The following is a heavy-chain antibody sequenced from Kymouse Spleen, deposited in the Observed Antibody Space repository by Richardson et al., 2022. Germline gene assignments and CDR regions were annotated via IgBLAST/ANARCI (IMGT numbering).Heavy chain of an antibody. V-gene: IGHV3-74*01. CDR2: INSDGSST. J-gene: IGHJ6*02. CDR3: ARGIAARPHYYYYGMDV. Sequence: EVQLVESGGGLVQPGGSLRLSCAASGFTFSSYWMHWVRQAPGKGLVWVSRINSDGSSTSYADSVKGRFTISRDNAKNTLYLQMNSLRAEDTAVYYCARGIAARPHYYYYGMDVWGQGTTVTVSS. D-gene: IGHD6-6*01. CDR1: GFTFSSYW.